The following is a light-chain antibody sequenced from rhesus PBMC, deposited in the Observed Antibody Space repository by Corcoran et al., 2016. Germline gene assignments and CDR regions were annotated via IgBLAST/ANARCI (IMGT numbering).Light chain of an antibody. Sequence: EIVMTQSPVTLSLSPGERATLSCRACQSVSSSLAWYQQKPGQAPKRLIYGAASRATGIPDRVSGSGSGAECTITIGRLEPEDIGVYYCQQDYTWPLTFGGGTKVDLK. CDR1: QSVSSS. J-gene: IGKJ4*01. CDR3: QQDYTWPLT. V-gene: IGKV3-42*02. CDR2: GAA.